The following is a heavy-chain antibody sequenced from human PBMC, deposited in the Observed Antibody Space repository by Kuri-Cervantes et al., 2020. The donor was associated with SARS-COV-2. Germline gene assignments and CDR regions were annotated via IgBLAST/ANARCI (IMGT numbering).Heavy chain of an antibody. CDR1: GYTFISYG. CDR2: ISAYNGNT. Sequence: ASVKVSCKASGYTFISYGISWVRQAPGQGLEWMGWISAYNGNTNYAQKLQGRVTMTRDTSISTAYMELSRLRSDGTAVYYCARRPSRERRAPFDYWGQGTLVTVSS. J-gene: IGHJ4*02. CDR3: ARRPSRERRAPFDY. D-gene: IGHD1-1*01. V-gene: IGHV1-18*01.